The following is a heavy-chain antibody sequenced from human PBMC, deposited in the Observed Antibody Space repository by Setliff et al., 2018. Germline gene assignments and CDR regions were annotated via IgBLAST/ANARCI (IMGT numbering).Heavy chain of an antibody. CDR3: SRLVRFCTRTSCQRLSGGEF. V-gene: IGHV1-18*01. CDR1: GYIFNDYG. D-gene: IGHD2-8*01. J-gene: IGHJ4*02. CDR2: ISPYSGKT. Sequence: VSCKTSGYIFNDYGIAWVRQAPGQGLEWMAWISPYSGKTYNSPSLHGRLTLTTDTSTATAHMELRNLAFNDTAVYYCSRLVRFCTRTSCQRLSGGEFWGQGTLVTVS.